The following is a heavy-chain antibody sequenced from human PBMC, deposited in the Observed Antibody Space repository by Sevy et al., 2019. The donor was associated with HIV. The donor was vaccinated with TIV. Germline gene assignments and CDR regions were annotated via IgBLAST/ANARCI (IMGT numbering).Heavy chain of an antibody. Sequence: GGSLRLSCAASGFTFSSYGMHWVRQAPGKGLEWVAVIWYDGSNKYYADSVKGRFTISRDNSKNTLYLQMNSLRAEGTAVYYCAREGSWDSSSWSVADYYYYGMDVWGQGTTVTVSS. D-gene: IGHD6-13*01. CDR3: AREGSWDSSSWSVADYYYYGMDV. J-gene: IGHJ6*02. CDR1: GFTFSSYG. CDR2: IWYDGSNK. V-gene: IGHV3-33*01.